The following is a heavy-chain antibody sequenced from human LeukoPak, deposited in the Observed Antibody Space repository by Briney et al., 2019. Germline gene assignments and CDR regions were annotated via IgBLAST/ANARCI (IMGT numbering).Heavy chain of an antibody. CDR2: INHSGST. CDR1: GGSFSGYY. Sequence: SETLSLTCAVYGGSFSGYYWSWIRQPPGKGLEWIGEINHSGSTNYNPSFKSRVTISVDTSKNQFSLKLSSVTAADTAVYYCARGLDYDFWSGYYKVPPYYYYYYGMDVWGQGTTVTVSS. D-gene: IGHD3-3*01. J-gene: IGHJ6*02. CDR3: ARGLDYDFWSGYYKVPPYYYYYYGMDV. V-gene: IGHV4-34*01.